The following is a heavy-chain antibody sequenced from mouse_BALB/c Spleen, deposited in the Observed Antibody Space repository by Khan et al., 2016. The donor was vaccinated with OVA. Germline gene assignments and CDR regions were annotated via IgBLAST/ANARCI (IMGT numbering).Heavy chain of an antibody. Sequence: QGPLQQSGAELVRPGVSVKLSCKGSGYTFTDFAMHWVKQSHAKSLEWNGVISTYYGDATYNQKFKGKATMNVDKSSSTAYMELARLTSDDSSIYCCARGSGNSRFAYWAQGTLVTLSA. CDR1: GYTFTDFA. V-gene: IGHV1S137*01. D-gene: IGHD1-3*01. J-gene: IGHJ3*01. CDR2: ISTYYGDA. CDR3: ARGSGNSRFAY.